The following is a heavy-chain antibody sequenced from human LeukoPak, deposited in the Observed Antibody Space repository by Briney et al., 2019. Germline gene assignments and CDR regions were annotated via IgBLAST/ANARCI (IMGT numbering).Heavy chain of an antibody. CDR3: ARDVSTGYFDY. Sequence: SETLSLTCAVSGGSISSGGYSWSWIRQPPGKGLEWIGYIYHSGSTYYNPFLKSRVTISVDRSKNQFSLKLSSVTAADTAVYYCARDVSTGYFDYWGQGTLVTVSS. D-gene: IGHD5/OR15-5a*01. CDR1: GGSISSGGYS. J-gene: IGHJ4*02. CDR2: IYHSGST. V-gene: IGHV4-30-2*01.